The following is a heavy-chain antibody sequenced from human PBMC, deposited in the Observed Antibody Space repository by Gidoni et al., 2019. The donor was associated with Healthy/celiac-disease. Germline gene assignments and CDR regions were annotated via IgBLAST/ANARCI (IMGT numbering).Heavy chain of an antibody. CDR2: ISWKSGSI. D-gene: IGHD1-26*01. J-gene: IGHJ4*02. V-gene: IGHV3-9*01. CDR3: AKDPSPRGSYLDY. Sequence: EVQLVESGGGLVQPGRSLRLSCAASGFTFDDYAMHWVRQAPGKGLELVSGISWKSGSIGYADSVKGRFTISRDNAKNSLYLQMNSLRAEDTALYYCAKDPSPRGSYLDYWGQGTLVTVSS. CDR1: GFTFDDYA.